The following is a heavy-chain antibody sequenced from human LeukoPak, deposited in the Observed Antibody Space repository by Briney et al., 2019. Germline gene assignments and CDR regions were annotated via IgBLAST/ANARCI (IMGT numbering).Heavy chain of an antibody. CDR3: ARRGGSRGWGAFDI. D-gene: IGHD6-19*01. CDR1: GFTFTNYV. J-gene: IGHJ3*02. CDR2: ITGTADKT. V-gene: IGHV3-23*01. Sequence: GESLRLSCAASGFTFTNYVMNWVRRAPGKGLEWVSSITGTADKTYDADSVKGRFTISRDNSKYTLSLQMSSLRVEDTAIYYCARRGGSRGWGAFDIWGQGTIVTVSS.